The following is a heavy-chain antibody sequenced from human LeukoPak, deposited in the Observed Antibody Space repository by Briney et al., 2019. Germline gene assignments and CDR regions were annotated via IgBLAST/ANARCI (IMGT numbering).Heavy chain of an antibody. V-gene: IGHV4-31*03. CDR1: GGSISSGGYY. CDR3: ARHEWAARPYYYYYMDV. J-gene: IGHJ6*03. Sequence: SQTLSLTCTVSGGSISSGGYYWSWIRQHPGKGLEWIGYIYYSGSTYYNPSLKSRVTISVDTSKNQFSLKLSSVTAADTAVYYCARHEWAARPYYYYYMDVWGKGTTVTVSS. CDR2: IYYSGST. D-gene: IGHD6-6*01.